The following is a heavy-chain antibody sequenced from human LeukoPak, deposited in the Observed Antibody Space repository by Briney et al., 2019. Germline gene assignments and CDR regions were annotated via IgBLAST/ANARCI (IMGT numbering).Heavy chain of an antibody. CDR2: VFYTGNT. D-gene: IGHD6-13*01. V-gene: IGHV4-39*01. CDR1: GVSIISSNYY. Sequence: AETLSLTCTVSGVSIISSNYYWGWFRQPPGKSLEWIARVFYTGNTRHNPSPKSRVTISVDTSKNEFSLNLSSGTAEDTAGYYCARRLGSSADGILKYYFDYWGQGTLVTVSS. CDR3: ARRLGSSADGILKYYFDY. J-gene: IGHJ4*02.